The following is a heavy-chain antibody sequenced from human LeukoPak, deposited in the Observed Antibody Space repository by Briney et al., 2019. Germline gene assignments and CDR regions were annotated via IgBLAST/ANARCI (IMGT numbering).Heavy chain of an antibody. CDR1: GFTFSSYG. J-gene: IGHJ4*02. V-gene: IGHV3-33*01. CDR3: ARGLRGYSYGYYFDY. Sequence: PGGSLRLSCAASGFTFSSYGMHWVRQAPGKGLEWVAAIWYDGSNKYYADSVKGRFTISRDNSKNTLYLQMNSLRAEDTAVYYCARGLRGYSYGYYFDYWGQGTLVTVSS. D-gene: IGHD5-18*01. CDR2: IWYDGSNK.